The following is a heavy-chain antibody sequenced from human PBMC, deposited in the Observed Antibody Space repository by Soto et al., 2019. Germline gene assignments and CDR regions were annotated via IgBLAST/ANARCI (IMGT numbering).Heavy chain of an antibody. Sequence: GGSLRLSCAASGFTFSSYSMNWVRQAPGKGLEWVSSISSSSSYIYYADSVKGRFTISRDNAKNSLYLQMSSLRAEDTAVYYCARDRAYCSGGSCYSAGGAYYYYGMDVWGQGTTVTVSS. CDR1: GFTFSSYS. V-gene: IGHV3-21*01. J-gene: IGHJ6*02. D-gene: IGHD2-15*01. CDR3: ARDRAYCSGGSCYSAGGAYYYYGMDV. CDR2: ISSSSSYI.